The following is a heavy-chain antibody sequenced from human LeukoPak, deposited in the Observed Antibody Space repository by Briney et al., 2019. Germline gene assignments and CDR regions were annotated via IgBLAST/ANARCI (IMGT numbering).Heavy chain of an antibody. V-gene: IGHV3-30*02. J-gene: IGHJ4*02. CDR1: EFTFSTSG. CDR3: AKAPVTSCRGAYCYPFDS. D-gene: IGHD2-21*01. Sequence: GGSLRLSCAASEFTFSTSGTHWVRQAPGKGLEWVGFIRYGGSKKYYADSVKGRFTISRDNSKNTLYLQMNSLRAEDTAVYYCAKAPVTSCRGAYCYPFDSWGQGTLVTVSS. CDR2: IRYGGSKK.